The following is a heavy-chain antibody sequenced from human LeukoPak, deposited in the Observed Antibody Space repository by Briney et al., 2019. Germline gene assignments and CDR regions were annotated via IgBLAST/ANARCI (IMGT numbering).Heavy chain of an antibody. V-gene: IGHV1-24*01. CDR2: FDPEDGET. CDR3: ATPLHTVTEAFDI. CDR1: GYTLTELS. Sequence: ASVKVSCKVSGYTLTELSMHWVRQAPGKGLEWMGGFDPEDGETIYAQKFQGRVTMTEDASTDTAYMELSSLRSEDTAVYYCATPLHTVTEAFDIWGQGTMVTVSS. D-gene: IGHD4-17*01. J-gene: IGHJ3*02.